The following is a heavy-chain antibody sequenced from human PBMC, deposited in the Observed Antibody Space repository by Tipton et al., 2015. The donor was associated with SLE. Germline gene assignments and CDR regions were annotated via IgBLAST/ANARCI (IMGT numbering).Heavy chain of an antibody. CDR1: GFTFSNYA. D-gene: IGHD2-2*02. Sequence: RSLRLSCAASGFTFSNYAMHWVRQAPGKGLEWVAIISYDGSNKYYTDSVKGRFTISRDNSKNTLYLQMNSLRAEDTAVYYCARTADCSSTSCYTGGGYFQHWGQGTLVTVSS. V-gene: IGHV3-30*04. CDR3: ARTADCSSTSCYTGGGYFQH. J-gene: IGHJ1*01. CDR2: ISYDGSNK.